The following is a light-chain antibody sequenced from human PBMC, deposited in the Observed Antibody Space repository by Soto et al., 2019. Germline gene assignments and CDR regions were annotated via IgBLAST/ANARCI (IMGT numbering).Light chain of an antibody. J-gene: IGLJ1*01. CDR3: CSYAGSSTCV. Sequence: QSVLTQPASVSGSPVQSLTIFCTETSSDVGSYNLVSWYQQHPGKAPKLMIYEVSKRPSGVSNRFSGSKSSNTASLTISGLQAEDEADYYCCSYAGSSTCVFGTGTKVTVL. V-gene: IGLV2-23*02. CDR2: EVS. CDR1: SSDVGSYNL.